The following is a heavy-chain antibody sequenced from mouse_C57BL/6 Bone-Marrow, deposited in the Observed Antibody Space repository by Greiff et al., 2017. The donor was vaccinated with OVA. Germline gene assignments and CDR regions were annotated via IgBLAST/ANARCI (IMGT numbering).Heavy chain of an antibody. V-gene: IGHV1-52*01. CDR2: IDPSDSET. CDR1: GYTFTSYW. D-gene: IGHD1-1*01. J-gene: IGHJ1*03. CDR3: AENYGINYPSSWYFDV. Sequence: VQLQQPGAELVRPGSSVKLSCKASGYTFTSYWMHWVKQRPIQGLEWIGNIDPSDSETHYNQKFKDKATLTVDKSSSTAYMQLSSLTSEDSAIFYCAENYGINYPSSWYFDVWGTGTTVTVSS.